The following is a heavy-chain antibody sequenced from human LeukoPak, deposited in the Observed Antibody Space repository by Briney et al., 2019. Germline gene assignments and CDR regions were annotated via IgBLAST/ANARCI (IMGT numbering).Heavy chain of an antibody. CDR2: ISSSSTNI. D-gene: IGHD5-12*01. CDR1: GIIFTSYT. Sequence: PGGSLRLSCAASGIIFTSYTMHWVRQAPGKGLEWVSSISSSSTNIYYADSVKARFTISRDNAKNSMYLQMNSLRAEDTAVYYCASLGAVVATIYGGKSLWGHGTMVIVSP. V-gene: IGHV3-21*01. CDR3: ASLGAVVATIYGGKSL. J-gene: IGHJ3*01.